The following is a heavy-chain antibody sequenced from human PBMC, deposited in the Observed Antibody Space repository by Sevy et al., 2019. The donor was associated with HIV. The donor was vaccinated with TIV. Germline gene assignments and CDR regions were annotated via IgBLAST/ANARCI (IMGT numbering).Heavy chain of an antibody. D-gene: IGHD1-7*01. Sequence: GGSLRLSCAASGFPFSDAWMNWVRQAPGKGLEWVGLIKNENEGGTTDYAAPVKGRLTISRDDSKNTLFLQMSSLKTEDTAIYYSTTDWGSGTTWARAFDLWGQGTMVTVSS. CDR2: IKNENEGGTT. CDR3: TTDWGSGTTWARAFDL. CDR1: GFPFSDAW. V-gene: IGHV3-15*01. J-gene: IGHJ3*01.